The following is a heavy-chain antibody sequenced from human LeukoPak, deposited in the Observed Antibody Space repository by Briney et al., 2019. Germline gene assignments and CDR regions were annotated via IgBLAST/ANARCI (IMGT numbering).Heavy chain of an antibody. CDR3: ASDRVFYGLDV. CDR1: GFTFDDYG. CDR2: IKSDGSET. V-gene: IGHV3-74*01. J-gene: IGHJ6*02. Sequence: GGSLRLSCAASGFTFDDYGMSWVRQAPGKGLMWVSRIKSDGSETSYADSVKGRFTISRDNARNTLYPQMNSLRPEDTAIYYCASDRVFYGLDVWGQGTTVTVSS.